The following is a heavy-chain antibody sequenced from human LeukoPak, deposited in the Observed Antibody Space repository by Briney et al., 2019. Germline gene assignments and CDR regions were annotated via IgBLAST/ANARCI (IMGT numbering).Heavy chain of an antibody. J-gene: IGHJ3*02. V-gene: IGHV4-4*07. CDR2: IYTSGST. Sequence: SETLSLTCTVSGGSISSYYWSWIRQPAGKGLEWIGRIYTSGSTNYNPSLKSRVTISVDTSKNQFSLKLSSVTAADTAVYYCARGKDSSSWYGDAFDIWGQGTMVTVSS. CDR1: GGSISSYY. D-gene: IGHD6-13*01. CDR3: ARGKDSSSWYGDAFDI.